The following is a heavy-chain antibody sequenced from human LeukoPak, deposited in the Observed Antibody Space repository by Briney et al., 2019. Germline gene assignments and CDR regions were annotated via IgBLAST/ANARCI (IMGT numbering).Heavy chain of an antibody. D-gene: IGHD3-10*01. Sequence: PGGSLRLSCAASGFTFSSYAMHWVRQAPGKGPEWVSGISWNSGSIGYADSVKGRFTISRDNAKNSLYLQMNSLRAEDTALYYCAKDIGSSDDAFDIWGQGTMVTVSS. CDR2: ISWNSGSI. CDR1: GFTFSSYA. V-gene: IGHV3-9*01. CDR3: AKDIGSSDDAFDI. J-gene: IGHJ3*02.